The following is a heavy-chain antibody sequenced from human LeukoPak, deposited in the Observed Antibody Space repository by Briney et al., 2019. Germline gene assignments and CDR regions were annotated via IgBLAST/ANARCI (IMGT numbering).Heavy chain of an antibody. D-gene: IGHD3-10*01. CDR1: GFTFSSYG. Sequence: PGRSLRLSCAASGFTFSSYGMHWVRQAPGKGLEWVAVISYDGSNKYYADSVKGRFTISRDNSKNTLYLQMNSLRAEDTAVYYCAKVVWFGELFDYWGQGTLVTVSS. CDR3: AKVVWFGELFDY. J-gene: IGHJ4*02. CDR2: ISYDGSNK. V-gene: IGHV3-30*18.